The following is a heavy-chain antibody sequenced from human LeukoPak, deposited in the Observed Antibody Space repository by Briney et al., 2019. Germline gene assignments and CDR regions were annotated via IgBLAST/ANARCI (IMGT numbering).Heavy chain of an antibody. CDR2: INPNSGGT. CDR3: ATATAMVTADAFDI. J-gene: IGHJ3*02. CDR1: GYTFTGYY. V-gene: IGHV1-2*04. D-gene: IGHD5-18*01. Sequence: GASVKVSCKASGYTFTGYYMHWVRQAPGQGLEWMGWINPNSGGTNYAQKFQGWVTMTRDTSISTAYMELSRLRSDDTAVYYCATATAMVTADAFDIWGQGTMVTVSS.